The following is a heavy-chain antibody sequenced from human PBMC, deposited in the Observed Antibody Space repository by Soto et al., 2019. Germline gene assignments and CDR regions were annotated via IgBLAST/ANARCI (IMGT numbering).Heavy chain of an antibody. V-gene: IGHV4-31*03. CDR2: IYYSGST. CDR3: ARAQGRFLEWLFDY. J-gene: IGHJ4*02. D-gene: IGHD3-3*01. Sequence: PSETLSLTCTVSGVSVSSDSYYWSWIRQHPGKGLEWIGYIYYSGSTYYNPSLKSRVTISVDTSKNQFSLKLSSVTAADTAVYYCARAQGRFLEWLFDYWGQGTLVTVSS. CDR1: GVSVSSDSYY.